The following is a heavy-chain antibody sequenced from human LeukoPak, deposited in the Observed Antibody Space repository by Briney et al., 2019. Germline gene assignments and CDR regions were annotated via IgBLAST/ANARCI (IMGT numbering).Heavy chain of an antibody. CDR1: GFTFSDYY. CDR2: ISSSGSTI. D-gene: IGHD1-26*01. J-gene: IGHJ4*02. CDR3: ARDERGSWWD. Sequence: GGSLTLSCAASGFTFSDYYMSWIRQAPGQGLEWVSYISSSGSTIYYADPVKGRFTISRDNAKSSLYLQMSSLRAEDTAVYYCARDERGSWWDSGQGTLGTVSS. V-gene: IGHV3-11*01.